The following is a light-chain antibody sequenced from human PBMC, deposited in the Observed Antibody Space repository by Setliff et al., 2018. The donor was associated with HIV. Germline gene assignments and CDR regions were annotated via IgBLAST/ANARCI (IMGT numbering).Light chain of an antibody. Sequence: QSALTQPASVSGSPGQSITISCTGTSSDIGANNYVSWYQQHPDTAPKLILYDVIKRPSGISNRFSGSKSGNTASLTISGLQAEDEADYFCASYRSPATYVFGIGTKVTVL. CDR3: ASYRSPATYV. J-gene: IGLJ1*01. V-gene: IGLV2-14*03. CDR1: SSDIGANNY. CDR2: DVI.